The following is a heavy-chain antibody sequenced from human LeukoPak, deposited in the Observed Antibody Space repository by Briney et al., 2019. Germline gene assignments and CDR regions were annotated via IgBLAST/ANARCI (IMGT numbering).Heavy chain of an antibody. D-gene: IGHD1-26*01. J-gene: IGHJ4*02. Sequence: TGGPLRLSCAASGFTFSSYAMSWVRQAPGKGLEWVSVISGSGDNTHYTDPVKGRFTISRDNSKNTLYLQMNSLRAEDTAVYYCARAYSGSCFDYWGQGTLVTVSS. V-gene: IGHV3-23*01. CDR3: ARAYSGSCFDY. CDR2: ISGSGDNT. CDR1: GFTFSSYA.